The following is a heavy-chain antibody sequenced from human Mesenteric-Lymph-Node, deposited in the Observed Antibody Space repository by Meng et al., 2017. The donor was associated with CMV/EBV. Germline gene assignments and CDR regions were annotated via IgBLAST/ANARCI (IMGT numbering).Heavy chain of an antibody. D-gene: IGHD3-22*01. J-gene: IGHJ4*02. V-gene: IGHV4-31*03. CDR1: GGSISSGGYY. CDR2: IYYSGST. CDR3: ARESSSGQAVDS. Sequence: CTVSGGSISSGGYYWSWIRQHPGKGLEWIGYIYYSGSTNYNPSLKSRVTISVDTSKNQFSLKLSSVTAADTAMYYCARESSSGQAVDSWGQGTLVTVSS.